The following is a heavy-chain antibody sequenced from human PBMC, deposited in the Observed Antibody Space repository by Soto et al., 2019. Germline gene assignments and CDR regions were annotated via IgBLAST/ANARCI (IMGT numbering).Heavy chain of an antibody. CDR1: GFTFSSYA. D-gene: IGHD3-16*01. J-gene: IGHJ4*02. CDR3: AKADYIWGRCGRHFDY. Sequence: AGGSLRLSCAASGFTFSSYAMSWVRQAPGKGLEWVSAISGSGGSTYYADSVKGRFTISRDNSKNTLYLQMNSLRAEDTAVYYCAKADYIWGRCGRHFDYWGQGTLVTVSS. V-gene: IGHV3-23*01. CDR2: ISGSGGST.